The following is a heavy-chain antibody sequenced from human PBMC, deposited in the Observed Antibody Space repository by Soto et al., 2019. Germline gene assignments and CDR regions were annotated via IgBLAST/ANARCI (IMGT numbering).Heavy chain of an antibody. CDR3: ARHDCISTSCYYYYYYSMDV. D-gene: IGHD2-2*01. V-gene: IGHV1-69*12. CDR1: GGTFSSYA. Sequence: QVQLVQSGAEVKKPGSSVKVSCKTSGGTFSSYAISWVRQAPGQGLEWMVGIIPIFDTANYAQKCQGRVTITADESTSTAYMELSSLRSEDTAVYYCARHDCISTSCYYYYYYSMDVWGQGTTVTVSS. CDR2: IIPIFDTA. J-gene: IGHJ6*02.